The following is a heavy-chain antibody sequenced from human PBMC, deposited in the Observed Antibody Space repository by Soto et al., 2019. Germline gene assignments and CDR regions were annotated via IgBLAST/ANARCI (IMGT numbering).Heavy chain of an antibody. CDR1: GGSISSGGYY. D-gene: IGHD6-19*01. CDR2: IFYSGST. V-gene: IGHV4-31*03. CDR3: ARGGWSDNWFDP. Sequence: QVQLQESGPGLVKPSQTLSLTCTVSGGSISSGGYYWSWIRQHPGKGLEWIGHIFYSGSTSYNPSPXSXLTMSADTSKNQLSAKLSSVTAADTAVYYCARGGWSDNWFDPWGQGILVTVSS. J-gene: IGHJ5*02.